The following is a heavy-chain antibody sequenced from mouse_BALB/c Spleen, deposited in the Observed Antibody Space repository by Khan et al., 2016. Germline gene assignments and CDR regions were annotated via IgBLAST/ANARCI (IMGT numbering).Heavy chain of an antibody. V-gene: IGHV1-76*01. CDR2: IYPGSDNT. CDR1: GYTFTDYY. J-gene: IGHJ2*01. D-gene: IGHD2-1*01. CDR3: ARGGGNSDY. Sequence: QVQLQQSGAELARPGASVKLSCKASGYTFTDYYINWVKQRTGQGLEWIGEIYPGSDNTYYNEKFKGKATLTADKSSSTAYMQLSSLTSEDSAVYFCARGGGNSDYWGRGTTLTVSS.